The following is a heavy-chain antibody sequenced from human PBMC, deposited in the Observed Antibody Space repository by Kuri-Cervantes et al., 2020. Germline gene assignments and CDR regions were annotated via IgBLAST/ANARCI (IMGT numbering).Heavy chain of an antibody. J-gene: IGHJ3*02. CDR2: ISSSSSYI. Sequence: ETLSLTCAASGFTFSSYSMNWVRQAPGKGLEWVSSISSSSSYIYYADSVKGRFTISRDNAKNSLYLQMNSLRAEDTAVYYCARQWLVREGDAFDIWDQGTMVTVSS. V-gene: IGHV3-21*01. D-gene: IGHD6-19*01. CDR3: ARQWLVREGDAFDI. CDR1: GFTFSSYS.